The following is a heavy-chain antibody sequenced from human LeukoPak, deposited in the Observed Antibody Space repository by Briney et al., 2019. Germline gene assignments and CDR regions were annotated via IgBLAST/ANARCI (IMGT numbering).Heavy chain of an antibody. CDR2: IYYSGSS. CDR3: ARHRSGWLQSSFDY. J-gene: IGHJ4*02. V-gene: IGHV4-39*01. Sequence: KASETLSLTCTVSGGSISSSSYYWGWIRQPPGKGLEWIGSIYYSGSSFDNPALKGRVTISVDTSKNQFSLKLSSVTAADTAVYYCARHRSGWLQSSFDYWGQGTLVTVSS. D-gene: IGHD5-24*01. CDR1: GGSISSSSYY.